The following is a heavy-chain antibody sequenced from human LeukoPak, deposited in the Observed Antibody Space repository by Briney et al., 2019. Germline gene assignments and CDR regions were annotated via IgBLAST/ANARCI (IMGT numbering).Heavy chain of an antibody. CDR2: IYHSGST. V-gene: IGHV4-30-2*01. CDR1: GGSISSGGYY. J-gene: IGHJ4*02. CDR3: ARAGSYGYGLDY. Sequence: SETLSLTCTVSGGSISSGGYYWSWIRQPPGKGLEWIGYIYHSGSTYYNPSLKSRVTISVDRSKNQFSLKLSSVTAADTAVYYCARAGSYGYGLDYWGQGTLVTVSS. D-gene: IGHD5-18*01.